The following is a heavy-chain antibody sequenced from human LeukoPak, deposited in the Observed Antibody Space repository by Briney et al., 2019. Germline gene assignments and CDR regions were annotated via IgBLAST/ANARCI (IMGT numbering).Heavy chain of an antibody. J-gene: IGHJ4*02. CDR3: ATDHRLRFLEWLSL. CDR1: GHTFSGYY. D-gene: IGHD3-3*01. V-gene: IGHV1-24*01. CDR2: FDPEDGET. Sequence: ASVKVSCKTSGHTFSGYYMHWVRQAPGKGLEWMGGFDPEDGETIYAQKFQGRVTMTEDTSTDTAYMELSSLRSEDTAVYYCATDHRLRFLEWLSLWGQGTLVTVSS.